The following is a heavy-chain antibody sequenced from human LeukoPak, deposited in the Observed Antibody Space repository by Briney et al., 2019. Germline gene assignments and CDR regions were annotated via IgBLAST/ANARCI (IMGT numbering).Heavy chain of an antibody. Sequence: GSLRLSCAASGFTFSNYAMHWVRQAPGKGLDWVAFIPSDETDKYYADSVKGRFTISRDNSRNTLYLQINSLTNEDTAVYYCTKSRPGIGGILDDWGRGTLVIVSS. CDR1: GFTFSNYA. CDR3: TKSRPGIGGILDD. V-gene: IGHV3-30*02. D-gene: IGHD2-15*01. CDR2: IPSDETDK. J-gene: IGHJ4*02.